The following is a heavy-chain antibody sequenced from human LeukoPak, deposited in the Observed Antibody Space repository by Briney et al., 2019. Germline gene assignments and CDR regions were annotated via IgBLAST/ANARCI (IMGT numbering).Heavy chain of an antibody. D-gene: IGHD4-17*01. CDR3: AKPIYGDYSFDY. V-gene: IGHV1-2*02. CDR2: INPNSGAT. Sequence: ASVKVSCKASGGTFSSYAISWVRQAPGQGLEWMGGINPNSGATNYAPQFQGRVTVTRDTSITTAYMELTRLTSDDTAVYYCAKPIYGDYSFDYWGQGTLVTVSS. CDR1: GGTFSSYA. J-gene: IGHJ4*02.